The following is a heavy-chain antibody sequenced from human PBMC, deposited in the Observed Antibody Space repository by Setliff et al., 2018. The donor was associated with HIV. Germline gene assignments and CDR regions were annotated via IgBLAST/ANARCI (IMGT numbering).Heavy chain of an antibody. CDR3: ARDPPGYGDSNDY. J-gene: IGHJ4*02. CDR2: IYYSGIT. V-gene: IGHV4-59*01. CDR1: GGSISFYY. Sequence: PSETLSLTCSISGGSISFYYWNWIRQSPGKGLEWIGYIYYSGITTYNPSLKSRVTISIDTSKNQFSLRLHSVTAADTAVYYCARDPPGYGDSNDYWGQGTLVTVSS. D-gene: IGHD4-17*01.